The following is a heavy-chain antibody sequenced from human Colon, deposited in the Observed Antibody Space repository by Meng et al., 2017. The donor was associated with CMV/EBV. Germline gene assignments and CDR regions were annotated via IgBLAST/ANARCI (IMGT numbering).Heavy chain of an antibody. CDR3: ARALGDSYGRGFLDY. J-gene: IGHJ4*02. D-gene: IGHD5-18*01. V-gene: IGHV1-46*01. Sequence: QVARVQSGAEGKKPAASVTISYTASGYSFTAYYIHWVRQAPGQGLEWMGVSHPTGGSRNYAQKFQGRVTMTRDTSTATEYMELSSLGFDDTAVYFCARALGDSYGRGFLDYWGQGTLVTVSS. CDR1: GYSFTAYY. CDR2: SHPTGGSR.